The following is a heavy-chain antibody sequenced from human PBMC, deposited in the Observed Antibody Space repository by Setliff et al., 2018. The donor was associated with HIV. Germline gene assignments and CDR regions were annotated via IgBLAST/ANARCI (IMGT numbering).Heavy chain of an antibody. V-gene: IGHV4-61*02. D-gene: IGHD4-17*01. J-gene: IGHJ4*02. CDR3: ARDWRAYGVLGS. Sequence: LSLTCTVSGGSISSGAYLWAWLRQPAGKGLEWIGRIFRAGNATYNPSLKNRATMYVDTSQNKFSLKLKQVTAADTAVYYCARDWRAYGVLGSWGQGMLVTVSS. CDR2: IFRAGNA. CDR1: GGSISSGAYL.